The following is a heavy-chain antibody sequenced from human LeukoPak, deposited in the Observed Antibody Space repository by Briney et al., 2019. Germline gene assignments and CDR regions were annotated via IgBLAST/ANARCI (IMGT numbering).Heavy chain of an antibody. J-gene: IGHJ6*03. CDR2: IYYSGST. D-gene: IGHD2-2*01. CDR3: ARPTEGYCSSASCFGFSYSYYMDV. CDR1: GGSISSSSYY. V-gene: IGHV4-39*07. Sequence: SETLSLTCTVSGGSISSSSYYWGWIRQPPAKGLGWIGSIYYSGSTYYNPSLKSRVTISVDTSKNQFSLNLSSVLAADTAVYYCARPTEGYCSSASCFGFSYSYYMDVWRKGTTVSIPS.